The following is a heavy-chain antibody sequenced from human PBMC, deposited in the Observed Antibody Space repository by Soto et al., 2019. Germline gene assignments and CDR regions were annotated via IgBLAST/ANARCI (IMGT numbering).Heavy chain of an antibody. CDR3: ATLPPRIELSVLPIPT. CDR1: GGSISSTNW. J-gene: IGHJ5*02. D-gene: IGHD2-8*02. V-gene: IGHV4-4*02. Sequence: QVQLLQSGPGLVKPSGTLSLTCAVSGGSISSTNWWTWVRQSPGKGLEWIGEIYHSGSTNYNPSLRGRVTLSVENSNNQFSLKMRYPTAADTAVYFCATLPPRIELSVLPIPTWGQGTLVTVSS. CDR2: IYHSGST.